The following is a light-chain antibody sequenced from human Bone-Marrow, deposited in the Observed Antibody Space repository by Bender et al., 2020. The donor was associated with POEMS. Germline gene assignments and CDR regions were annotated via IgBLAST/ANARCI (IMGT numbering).Light chain of an antibody. J-gene: IGLJ2*01. V-gene: IGLV2-14*03. Sequence: QSALTQPASVSGSPGQSITISCTGTSSDVGGYSYVSWYQHHPGKAPKLIIYDVSNRPSGVSNRFSGSKSGNMASLTISGLQAEDEADYYCSSYTRSNSHVLFGGGTKLTVL. CDR3: SSYTRSNSHVL. CDR2: DVS. CDR1: SSDVGGYSY.